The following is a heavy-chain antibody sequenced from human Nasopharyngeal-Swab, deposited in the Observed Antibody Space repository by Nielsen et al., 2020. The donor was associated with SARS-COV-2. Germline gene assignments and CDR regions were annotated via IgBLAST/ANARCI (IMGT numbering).Heavy chain of an antibody. V-gene: IGHV3-13*01. CDR3: ARGDGSYYSYYYYYMDV. J-gene: IGHJ6*03. CDR2: IGTAGDT. CDR1: GFTFSSYD. D-gene: IGHD1-26*01. Sequence: GESLKISCAASGFTFSSYDMRWVRQATGKGLEWVSAIGTAGDTYYPGSVKGRFTISRENAKNSLYLQMNSLRAGDTAVYYCARGDGSYYSYYYYYMDVWGKGTTVTVSS.